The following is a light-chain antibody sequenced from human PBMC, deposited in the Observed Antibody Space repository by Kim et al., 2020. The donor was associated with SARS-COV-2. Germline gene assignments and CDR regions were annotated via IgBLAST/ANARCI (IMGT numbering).Light chain of an antibody. V-gene: IGKV3-20*01. J-gene: IGKJ4*01. CDR3: QQYDMSPLT. Sequence: EIVLTQSPGTLSLSPGERATLSCRASQSVSSSYLAWYQQKPGQAPRLLIHGASSRATGIPDRFSGSESGTDFTLTISRLEPEDFAVYYCQQYDMSPLTFGGGTKVEIK. CDR2: GAS. CDR1: QSVSSSY.